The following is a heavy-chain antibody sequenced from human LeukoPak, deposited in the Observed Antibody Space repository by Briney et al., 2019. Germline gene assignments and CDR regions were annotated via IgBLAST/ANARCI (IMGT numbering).Heavy chain of an antibody. J-gene: IGHJ5*02. Sequence: SETLSLTCAVSGGSISNSNWWSWVRQPPGKGLEWIGEIYHSGSTNYNPSLKSRVTISVDTSKNQFSLKLSSVTAADTAVYYCARGMRNWFDPWGQGTLVTVSS. CDR2: IYHSGST. V-gene: IGHV4-4*02. CDR3: ARGMRNWFDP. CDR1: GGSISNSNW.